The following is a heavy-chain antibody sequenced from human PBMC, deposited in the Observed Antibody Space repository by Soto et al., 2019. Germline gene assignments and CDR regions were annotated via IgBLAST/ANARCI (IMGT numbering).Heavy chain of an antibody. V-gene: IGHV3-23*01. J-gene: IGHJ4*02. CDR3: AKKLGSSGWTYYFDY. Sequence: GGSLRLSCAASGFTFSSYAMSWVRQAPGKGLEWVSSISDSGGSTYYADSVTGRFTISRDNSKNTLYLEMDSLRAEDTAVYYCAKKLGSSGWTYYFDYWGQGTLATVSS. CDR2: ISDSGGST. CDR1: GFTFSSYA. D-gene: IGHD6-19*01.